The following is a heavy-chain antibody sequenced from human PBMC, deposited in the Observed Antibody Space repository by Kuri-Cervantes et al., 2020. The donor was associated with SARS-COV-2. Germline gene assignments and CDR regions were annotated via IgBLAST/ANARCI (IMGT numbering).Heavy chain of an antibody. J-gene: IGHJ4*02. CDR2: IYYSGST. CDR3: ARHARGWYRDDY. Sequence: SETLSLTCTVSGGPISSSSYYWGWIRQPPGRGLEWIGSIYYSGSTYYNPSLKGRVTISVDTSKNQFSLKLSSVTAADPAVYYCARHARGWYRDDYWGQGTLVTVSS. V-gene: IGHV4-39*01. D-gene: IGHD6-19*01. CDR1: GGPISSSSYY.